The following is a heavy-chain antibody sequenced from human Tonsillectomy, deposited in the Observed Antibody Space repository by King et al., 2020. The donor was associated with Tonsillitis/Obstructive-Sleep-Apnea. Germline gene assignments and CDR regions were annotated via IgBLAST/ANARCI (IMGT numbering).Heavy chain of an antibody. V-gene: IGHV4-59*01. J-gene: IGHJ4*02. D-gene: IGHD2/OR15-2a*01. CDR1: GGSISGYY. CDR2: IHYTGNN. Sequence: QLQESGPGLVKPSETLSLTCTVSGGSISGYYWSWIRQPPGKGLEWIGYIHYTGNNNYNPSLKSRVTMSRDTAKNQFSLRLSSVTAADTAVYYCARDYCNSTTCFAFDYWGQGTLVTVSS. CDR3: ARDYCNSTTCFAFDY.